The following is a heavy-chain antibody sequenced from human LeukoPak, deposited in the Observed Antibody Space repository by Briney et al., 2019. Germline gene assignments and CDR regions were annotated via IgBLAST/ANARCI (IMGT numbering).Heavy chain of an antibody. CDR2: IYTSGST. CDR3: ARVTGAAAGIYYYYYYMDV. Sequence: SETLSLTCTVSGGSISGYFWSWIREPAGKGLEWIGRIYTSGSTNYNPSLMSRVTMSVDTSKNQFSLKLSSVTAADTAVHYCARVTGAAAGIYYYYYYMDVWGKGTTVTVSS. D-gene: IGHD6-13*01. CDR1: GGSISGYF. J-gene: IGHJ6*03. V-gene: IGHV4-4*07.